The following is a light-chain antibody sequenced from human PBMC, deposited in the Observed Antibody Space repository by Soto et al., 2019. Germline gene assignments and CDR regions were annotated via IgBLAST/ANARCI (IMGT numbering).Light chain of an antibody. CDR3: QQYNNWPPYT. V-gene: IGKV3-15*01. J-gene: IGKJ2*01. CDR1: QSVSSN. Sequence: EIVMTQSPATLSVSPGERATLSCRASQSVSSNLAWYQQKPGQAPRLLIYGASTRATGIPARFSGSGSGTEFTLTIGSLQSEDFVVYYCQQYNNWPPYTFGQGTKVDIK. CDR2: GAS.